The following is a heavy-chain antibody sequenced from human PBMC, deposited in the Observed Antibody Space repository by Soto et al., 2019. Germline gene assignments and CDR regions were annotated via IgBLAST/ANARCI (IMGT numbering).Heavy chain of an antibody. J-gene: IGHJ6*02. D-gene: IGHD2-21*01. V-gene: IGHV1-8*01. CDR1: GYTFTSYD. Sequence: QVQLVQSGAEVKKPGASVKVSCKASGYTFTSYDINWVRQATGQGLEWMGWMNPNSGNTGYAQKFQGRVTMTRNTSKSTAYMELSSLRSEDTAVYYCARGRELLGYYYYGMDVWGQGTTVTVSS. CDR2: MNPNSGNT. CDR3: ARGRELLGYYYYGMDV.